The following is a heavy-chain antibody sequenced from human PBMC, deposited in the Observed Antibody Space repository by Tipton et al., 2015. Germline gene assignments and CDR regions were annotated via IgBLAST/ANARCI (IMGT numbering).Heavy chain of an antibody. CDR2: IYHSGST. CDR3: ARAEWEGYFFHY. Sequence: TLSLTCTVSGASISRGDYSWSWVRQPPGQGLEWIGYIYHSGSTDYNPSLKCRVTISVDTSKTRFFWKLMSVTAADTAVYFCARAEWEGYFFHYWGRGTLVTVSS. CDR1: GASISRGDYS. D-gene: IGHD1-26*01. V-gene: IGHV4-30-2*01. J-gene: IGHJ4*02.